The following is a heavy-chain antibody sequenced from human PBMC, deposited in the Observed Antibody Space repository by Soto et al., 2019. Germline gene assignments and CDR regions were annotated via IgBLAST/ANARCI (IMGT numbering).Heavy chain of an antibody. V-gene: IGHV3-33*01. CDR1: GFTFSSYG. CDR3: ARDGSGYLYYYYYYMDV. D-gene: IGHD3-3*01. Sequence: GGSLRLSCAASGFTFSSYGMHWVRQAPGKGLEWVAVIWYDGSNKYYADSVKGRFTISRDNSKNTLYLQMNSLRAEDTAVYYCARDGSGYLYYYYYYMDVWGKGTTVTVSS. J-gene: IGHJ6*03. CDR2: IWYDGSNK.